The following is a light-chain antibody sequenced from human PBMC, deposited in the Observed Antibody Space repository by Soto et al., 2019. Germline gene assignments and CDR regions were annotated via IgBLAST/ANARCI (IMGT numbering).Light chain of an antibody. Sequence: ELVLTQSPATLSLSPVERATLSCSASQSVSSYLAWYQQKPGQAPRLLIYAASSRATGIPDRFSGSGSGTDFTLTISRLEPEDFAVYYCQQYGNSPQTFGQGTKVDIK. CDR2: AAS. CDR3: QQYGNSPQT. CDR1: QSVSSY. V-gene: IGKV3-20*01. J-gene: IGKJ1*01.